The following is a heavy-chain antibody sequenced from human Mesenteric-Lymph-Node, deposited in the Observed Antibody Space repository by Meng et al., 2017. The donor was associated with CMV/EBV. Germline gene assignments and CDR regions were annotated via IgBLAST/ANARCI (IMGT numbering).Heavy chain of an antibody. CDR2: INIDGYTT. J-gene: IGHJ4*02. CDR1: GFTLGNHW. V-gene: IGHV3-74*01. D-gene: IGHD2-2*01. CDR3: ARAYCSSSSCPMDF. Sequence: GGSLRLSCADSGFTLGNHWMHWVRQAPGEGLAWVSRINIDGYTTYYADSVKGRFTISRDNAKTTLYLQMNSLRAEDTAVYYCARAYCSSSSCPMDFWGQGTLVTVSS.